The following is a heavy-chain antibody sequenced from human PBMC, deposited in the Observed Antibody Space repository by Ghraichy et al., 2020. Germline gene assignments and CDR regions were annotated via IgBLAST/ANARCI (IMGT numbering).Heavy chain of an antibody. CDR3: ARASSVVRFYYYDAMDV. D-gene: IGHD4-23*01. CDR1: GFIFSSYS. V-gene: IGHV3-48*02. Sequence: GGSPRLSCVGSGFIFSSYSMNWVRQSPGKGLEWVSYITSSSRTTSYADSVKGRFTISRDNAQNSLYLQMTSLRDEDTAVYYCARASSVVRFYYYDAMDVWGQGTTVTVSS. J-gene: IGHJ6*02. CDR2: ITSSSRTT.